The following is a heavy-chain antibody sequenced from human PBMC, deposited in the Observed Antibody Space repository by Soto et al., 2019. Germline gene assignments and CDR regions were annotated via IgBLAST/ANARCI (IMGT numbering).Heavy chain of an antibody. CDR3: AREGLGATTTEHWFDP. J-gene: IGHJ5*02. CDR2: IMPVFDTA. CDR1: GGTFSAYT. D-gene: IGHD1-26*01. Sequence: VPLVQSGAEVKKPGSSVKVSCKASGGTFSAYTISWVRQAPGQGLEWMGRIMPVFDTASYAQKFQGRVTITADESTSTAYMELSSLNSEDTALYYCAREGLGATTTEHWFDPWGQGTLVTVSS. V-gene: IGHV1-69*12.